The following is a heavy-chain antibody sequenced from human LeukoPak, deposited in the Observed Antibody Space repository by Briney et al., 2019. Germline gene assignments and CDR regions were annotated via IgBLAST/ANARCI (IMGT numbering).Heavy chain of an antibody. D-gene: IGHD3-16*02. J-gene: IGHJ4*02. CDR1: GFTFSSYS. V-gene: IGHV3-21*01. CDR2: ISSSSSYI. Sequence: GGSLRLSCAASGFTFSSYSMNWVRQAPRKGLEWVSSISSSSSYIYYADSVKGRFTISRDNAKNSLYLQMNSLRAEDTAVYYCARGMGPYDYVWGSYRFDYWGQGTLVTVSS. CDR3: ARGMGPYDYVWGSYRFDY.